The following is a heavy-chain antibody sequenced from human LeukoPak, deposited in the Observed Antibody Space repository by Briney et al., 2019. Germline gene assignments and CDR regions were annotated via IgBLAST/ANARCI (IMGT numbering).Heavy chain of an antibody. CDR1: GFTFSSYA. CDR3: AARPADGRGIILPFDY. J-gene: IGHJ4*02. D-gene: IGHD1-14*01. CDR2: ISGSGGST. Sequence: GGSLRLSCAASGFTFSSYAMSWVHQAPGKGLEWVSAISGSGGSTYYADSVKGRFTISRDNSKNTLYLQMNSLRAEDTAVYYCAARPADGRGIILPFDYWGQGTLVTVSS. V-gene: IGHV3-23*01.